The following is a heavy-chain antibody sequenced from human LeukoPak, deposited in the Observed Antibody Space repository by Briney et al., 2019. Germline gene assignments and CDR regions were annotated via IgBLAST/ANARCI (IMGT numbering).Heavy chain of an antibody. Sequence: PGGSLRVSCAASGFTFSSYAMCSVRQAPGKGLEWVSDISGRGGSTYYADSVNGRCTICRDNIKNTLYLQMNSLRAEDTAVYYCAKELDSSDLYYFDYWGQGTLVTVSS. CDR1: GFTFSSYA. CDR2: ISGRGGST. D-gene: IGHD6-19*01. J-gene: IGHJ4*02. CDR3: AKELDSSDLYYFDY. V-gene: IGHV3-23*01.